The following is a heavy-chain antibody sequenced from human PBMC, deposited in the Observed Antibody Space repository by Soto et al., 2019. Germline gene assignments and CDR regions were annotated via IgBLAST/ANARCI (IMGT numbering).Heavy chain of an antibody. J-gene: IGHJ6*03. CDR3: AREYGGDVWSGYYTGYYYYYMDV. CDR2: IYYSGST. CDR1: GGSISSYY. D-gene: IGHD3-3*01. V-gene: IGHV4-59*01. Sequence: QVQLQESGPGLVKPSETLSLTCTVSGGSISSYYWSWIRQPPGKGLEWIGYIYYSGSTNYNPSLKSRVTISVDTSKNQFSLKLSSVTAADTAVYYCAREYGGDVWSGYYTGYYYYYMDVWGKGTTVTVSS.